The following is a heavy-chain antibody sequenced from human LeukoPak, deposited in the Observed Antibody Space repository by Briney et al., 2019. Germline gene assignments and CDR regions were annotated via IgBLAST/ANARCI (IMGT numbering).Heavy chain of an antibody. CDR3: ARDKITMVRGVKKHNWFDP. V-gene: IGHV4-34*01. D-gene: IGHD3-10*01. CDR1: GGSFSGYY. CDR2: IYYSGST. Sequence: SETLSLTCAVYGGSFSGYYWSWIRQPPGKGLEWIGSIYYSGSTYYNPSLKSRVTISVDTSKNQFSLKLSSVTAADTAVYYCARDKITMVRGVKKHNWFDPWGQGTLVTVSS. J-gene: IGHJ5*02.